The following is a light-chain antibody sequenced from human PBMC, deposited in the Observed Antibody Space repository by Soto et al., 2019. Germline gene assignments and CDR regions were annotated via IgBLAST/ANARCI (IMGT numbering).Light chain of an antibody. CDR2: NTD. J-gene: IGLJ1*01. CDR1: DANIGRHN. CDR3: SAWDCDLYVHV. Sequence: QSVLTQTPSASGTPGQRVTISCSGSDANIGRHNVNWYQQLPGSAPRVFIYNTDQRPSGVPGRFSGSKSGTSASLAISGLQSEDEAEYYCSAWDCDLYVHVFGTGTKVTVL. V-gene: IGLV1-44*01.